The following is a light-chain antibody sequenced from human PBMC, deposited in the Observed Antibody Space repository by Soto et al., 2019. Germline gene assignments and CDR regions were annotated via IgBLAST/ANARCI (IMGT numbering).Light chain of an antibody. V-gene: IGLV2-14*01. CDR2: DIS. J-gene: IGLJ1*01. CDR1: SSDVGGYND. CDR3: RSYTSSSIYV. Sequence: QSALTQPASVSGAPGQSITISCTGTSSDVGGYNDVSWYQPHPGKAPKLMIYDISNRPSGVSHRVSGSKSGYTASLTISGPQAEDEADDCCRSYTSSSIYVFGTGTKLTVL.